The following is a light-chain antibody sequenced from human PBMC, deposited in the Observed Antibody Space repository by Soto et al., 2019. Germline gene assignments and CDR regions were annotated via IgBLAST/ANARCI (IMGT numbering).Light chain of an antibody. Sequence: EIVLTQSPGTLSLSPGERATLSCRASQSISSAYLAWYQQKPGQAPRLLIYGALSRSTAIPDRFSGSGSGTEFTLTISRLEPEDFAVYYCQQYGSSHPYTFGQGTKLEIK. V-gene: IGKV3-20*01. J-gene: IGKJ2*01. CDR1: QSISSAY. CDR2: GAL. CDR3: QQYGSSHPYT.